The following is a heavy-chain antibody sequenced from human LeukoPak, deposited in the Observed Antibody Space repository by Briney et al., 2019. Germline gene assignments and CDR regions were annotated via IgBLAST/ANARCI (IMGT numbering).Heavy chain of an antibody. Sequence: SGTLSLTCTVSGGSISSYYWSWIRQPPGKGLEWIGYIYYSGSTNYNPSLKSRVTISVDTSKNQFSLKLSSVTAADTAVYYCARDSATYYGSGSRFDPWGQGTLVTVSS. CDR2: IYYSGST. D-gene: IGHD3-10*01. CDR3: ARDSATYYGSGSRFDP. V-gene: IGHV4-59*01. J-gene: IGHJ5*02. CDR1: GGSISSYY.